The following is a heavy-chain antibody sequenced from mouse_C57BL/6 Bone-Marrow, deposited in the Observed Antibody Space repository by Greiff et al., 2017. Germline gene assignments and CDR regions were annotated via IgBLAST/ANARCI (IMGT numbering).Heavy chain of an antibody. CDR3: ARDSHYYGSSHYFDY. J-gene: IGHJ2*01. Sequence: QVQLQQPGAELVKPGASVKLSCKASGYTFTSYWMHWVKQRPGQGLEWIGMIHPNSGSTNYNEKFKSKATLTVDKSSSTAYMQLSSLTSEDSAVYYCARDSHYYGSSHYFDYWGQGTTLTVSS. CDR1: GYTFTSYW. CDR2: IHPNSGST. V-gene: IGHV1-64*01. D-gene: IGHD1-1*01.